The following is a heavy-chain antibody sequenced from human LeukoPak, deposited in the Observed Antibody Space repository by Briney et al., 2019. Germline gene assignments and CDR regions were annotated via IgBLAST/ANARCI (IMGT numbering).Heavy chain of an antibody. J-gene: IGHJ4*02. D-gene: IGHD2-2*01. CDR2: INPNSGGT. V-gene: IGHV1-2*02. CDR3: ARGRGRPADTSGYFDY. Sequence: ASVKVSFKASGYTFTVYYMHWVRQAPGQGLEWMGWINPNSGGTNYVQKFQGRVNMTRDTSISTAYMEVTRLRSDDTDVYYCARGRGRPADTSGYFDYWGQGTLVTVSS. CDR1: GYTFTVYY.